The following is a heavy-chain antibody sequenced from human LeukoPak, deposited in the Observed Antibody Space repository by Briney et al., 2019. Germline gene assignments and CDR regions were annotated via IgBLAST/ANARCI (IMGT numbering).Heavy chain of an antibody. Sequence: SETLSLTCTVSGGSIGTYYWSWIRQPPGKGLEWIGHIYYFEKTDYNPSLESRVTISVDAAKNHFSLKLRSVTPLDTAVYYCAKLGSPRAYWGQGISVTVSS. V-gene: IGHV4-59*01. CDR2: IYYFEKT. CDR1: GGSIGTYY. J-gene: IGHJ4*02. CDR3: AKLGSPRAY. D-gene: IGHD7-27*01.